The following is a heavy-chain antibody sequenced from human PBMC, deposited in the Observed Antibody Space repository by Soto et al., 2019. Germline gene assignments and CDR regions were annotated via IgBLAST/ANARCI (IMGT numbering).Heavy chain of an antibody. D-gene: IGHD3-22*01. Sequence: EVQLLESGGGLVQPGGSLRLSCAASGFTFSSYAMSWVRQAPGKGLEWVSAISGSGGSTYYADSVKGRFTISRDNSKNTLYLQMNSLRAEDTAVYYCAKEMDYYDSSGYYYGYFQHWGQGTLLTVSS. CDR2: ISGSGGST. J-gene: IGHJ1*01. V-gene: IGHV3-23*01. CDR3: AKEMDYYDSSGYYYGYFQH. CDR1: GFTFSSYA.